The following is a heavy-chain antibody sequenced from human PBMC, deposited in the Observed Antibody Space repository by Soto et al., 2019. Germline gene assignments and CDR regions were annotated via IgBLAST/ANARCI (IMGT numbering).Heavy chain of an antibody. V-gene: IGHV3-23*01. J-gene: IGHJ4*02. D-gene: IGHD7-27*01. Sequence: PGGSLRLSCAASGFTFSSYAMSWVRQAPGKGLEWVSAINGGSTYYTDSVKGRFTISRDNSKNTLYLQMNSLRAEDTAVYYCAKDGVNWGSYFDYWGQGTLVTVSS. CDR3: AKDGVNWGSYFDY. CDR2: INGGST. CDR1: GFTFSSYA.